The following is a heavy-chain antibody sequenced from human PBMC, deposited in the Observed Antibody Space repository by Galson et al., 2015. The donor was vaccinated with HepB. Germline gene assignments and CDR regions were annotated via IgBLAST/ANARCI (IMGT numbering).Heavy chain of an antibody. J-gene: IGHJ4*02. V-gene: IGHV3-49*03. Sequence: SLRLSCAASGFTFGDYAMSWFRQAPGKGLEWVGFIRSKAYGGTTEYAASVKGRFTISRDDSKSIAYLQMNSLKTEDTAVYYCTRDRKGRAIFGHDYWGQGTLVTVSS. CDR3: TRDRKGRAIFGHDY. CDR2: IRSKAYGGTT. D-gene: IGHD3-3*01. CDR1: GFTFGDYA.